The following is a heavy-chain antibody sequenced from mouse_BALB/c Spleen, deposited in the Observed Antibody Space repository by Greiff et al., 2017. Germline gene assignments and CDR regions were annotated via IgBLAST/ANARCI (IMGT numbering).Heavy chain of an antibody. J-gene: IGHJ1*01. CDR1: GYTFTSYT. V-gene: IGHV1-4*01. Sequence: VKLQQSGAELVRPGASVKMSCTASGYTFTSYTMHWVKQRPGQGLEWIGYINPSSGYTNYNQKFKDKATLTADKSSGTAYMQLSSLTSEDSAVYYCARNGPAFDDWGEGTTVTVSS. CDR2: INPSSGYT. CDR3: ARNGPAFDD.